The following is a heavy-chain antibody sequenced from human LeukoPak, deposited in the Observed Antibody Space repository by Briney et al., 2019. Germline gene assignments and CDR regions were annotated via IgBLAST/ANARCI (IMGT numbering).Heavy chain of an antibody. J-gene: IGHJ6*02. CDR2: IWYDGSNK. Sequence: PGGSLRLSCEASGFTFSSYAMSWVRQAPGKGLEWVAVIWYDGSNKYYADSVKGRFTISRDNSKNTVYLEMNRLGVEDTAVYYCAGEVAAAGSERADGLDVWGQGTTVTVSS. CDR1: GFTFSSYA. D-gene: IGHD6-13*01. V-gene: IGHV3-33*08. CDR3: AGEVAAAGSERADGLDV.